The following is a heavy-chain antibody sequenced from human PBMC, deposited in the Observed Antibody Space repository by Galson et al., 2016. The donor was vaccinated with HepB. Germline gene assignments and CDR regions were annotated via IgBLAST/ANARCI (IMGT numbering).Heavy chain of an antibody. J-gene: IGHJ6*02. CDR2: VNQDETEK. CDR1: GFTLRSYW. CDR3: ARRADTQRRIAGWGWGMDV. D-gene: IGHD6-19*01. Sequence: SLRLSCAASGFTLRSYWMSWVRQAPGKGLQWVANVNQDETEKYYMDSVKGRFTISRDNVKESVYLQMNSLRVEDTAVYYCARRADTQRRIAGWGWGMDVWGRGTTVTVSS. V-gene: IGHV3-7*01.